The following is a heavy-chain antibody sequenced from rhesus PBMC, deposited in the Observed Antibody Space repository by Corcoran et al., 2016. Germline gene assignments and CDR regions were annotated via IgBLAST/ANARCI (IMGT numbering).Heavy chain of an antibody. CDR3: ARSGSNYVRGAFDF. V-gene: IGHV3S5*01. Sequence: EVQLVETGGGLVQPGGSMKLSCAASGFTFSSYGMSWVRRAPGKGIEWVSALNSGVGSTYYADSMKVRFTISIDNSKNTLSLKMNSLRAEDTAVYYCARSGSNYVRGAFDFWGQGLRVTVSS. D-gene: IGHD4-29*01. CDR1: GFTFSSYG. CDR2: LNSGVGST. J-gene: IGHJ3*01.